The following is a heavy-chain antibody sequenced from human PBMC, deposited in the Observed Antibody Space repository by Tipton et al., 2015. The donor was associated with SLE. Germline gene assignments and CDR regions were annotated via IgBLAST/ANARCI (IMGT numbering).Heavy chain of an antibody. CDR3: ARDISSSGYYPGLGY. V-gene: IGHV3-NL1*01. J-gene: IGHJ4*02. Sequence: QLVQSGGGVVQPGRSLRLSCAASGFTFTTYAMHWVRQAPGKGLEWVSTIYSGGSTFYADSVMGRFTISRDNAKNSLYLQMNSLRAEDTAVYYCARDISSSGYYPGLGYWGQGTLVTVSS. CDR2: IYSGGST. CDR1: GFTFTTYA. D-gene: IGHD3-22*01.